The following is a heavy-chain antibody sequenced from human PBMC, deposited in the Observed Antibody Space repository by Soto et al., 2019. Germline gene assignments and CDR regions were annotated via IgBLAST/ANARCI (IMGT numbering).Heavy chain of an antibody. CDR1: GYSFTSYW. CDR2: IDPSDSYT. CDR3: ARCGIAARPRWGMDV. D-gene: IGHD6-6*01. Sequence: ESLKISCKGSGYSFTSYWISWVRQMPGKGLEWMGRIDPSDSYTNYSPSFQGHVTISADKSISTAYLQWSSLKASDTAMYYCARCGIAARPRWGMDVWGQGNTVTVSS. J-gene: IGHJ6*02. V-gene: IGHV5-10-1*01.